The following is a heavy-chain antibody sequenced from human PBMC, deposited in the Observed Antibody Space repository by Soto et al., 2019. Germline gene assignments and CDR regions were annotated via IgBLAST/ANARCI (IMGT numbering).Heavy chain of an antibody. J-gene: IGHJ6*02. D-gene: IGHD3-3*01. Sequence: ASVKVSCKASGYTFTSYDINWLRQATGQGLEWMGWMNPNSGNTGYAQKFQGRVTMTRNTSISTAYMELSSLRSEDTAVYYCARGRGYYDFWSGYSLSDYYYGMDVWGQGTTVTVSS. CDR3: ARGRGYYDFWSGYSLSDYYYGMDV. CDR2: MNPNSGNT. V-gene: IGHV1-8*01. CDR1: GYTFTSYD.